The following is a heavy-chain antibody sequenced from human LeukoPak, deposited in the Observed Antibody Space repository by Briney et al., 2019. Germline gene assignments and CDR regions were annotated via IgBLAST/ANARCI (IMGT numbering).Heavy chain of an antibody. CDR3: AREAEVRGVLYYYYYGMDV. D-gene: IGHD3-10*01. J-gene: IGHJ6*02. CDR2: INPSGGST. CDR1: GYTFTSYY. V-gene: IGHV1-46*03. Sequence: GASVKVSCKASGYTFTSYYMHWVRQAPGQGLEWMGIINPSGGSTSYAQKFQGGVTMTRDTSTSTVYMELSSLRSEDTAVYYCAREAEVRGVLYYYYYGMDVWGQGTTVTVSS.